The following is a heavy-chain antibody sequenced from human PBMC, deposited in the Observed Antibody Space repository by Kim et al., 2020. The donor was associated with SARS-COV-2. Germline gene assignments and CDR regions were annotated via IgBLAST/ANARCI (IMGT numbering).Heavy chain of an antibody. CDR2: IYHSGTT. CDR1: GDSISNSNW. J-gene: IGHJ6*02. Sequence: SETLSLTCAVSGDSISNSNWWSWVRQPPGKGLQWIGEIYHSGTTNYNPSLKSRVTISVDKSKNQFSLKLTSVTAADPAVYYCARNSGPVAGNYYYYYGMDVWGQGTTVTVSS. CDR3: ARNSGPVAGNYYYYYGMDV. V-gene: IGHV4-4*02. D-gene: IGHD6-19*01.